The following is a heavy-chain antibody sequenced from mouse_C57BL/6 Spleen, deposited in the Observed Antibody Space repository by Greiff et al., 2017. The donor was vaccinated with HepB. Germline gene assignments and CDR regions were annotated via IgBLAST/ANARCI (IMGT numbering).Heavy chain of an antibody. J-gene: IGHJ4*01. CDR1: GYTFTGYW. CDR3: AREEGNGNYTELGAMDY. Sequence: VQLQQSGAELMKPGASVKLSCKATGYTFTGYWIEWVKQRPGHGLEWIGEILPGSGSTNYNEKFKGKATFTADTSSNTAYMQLSSLTTEDSAIYYCAREEGNGNYTELGAMDYWGQGTSVTVSS. V-gene: IGHV1-9*01. CDR2: ILPGSGST. D-gene: IGHD2-1*01.